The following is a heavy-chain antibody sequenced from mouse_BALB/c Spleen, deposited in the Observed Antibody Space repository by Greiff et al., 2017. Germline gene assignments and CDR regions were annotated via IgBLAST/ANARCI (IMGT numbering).Heavy chain of an antibody. CDR3: TRDETGKDDY. Sequence: EVKLMESGGGLVKPGGSLKLSCAASGFTFSSYTMSWVRQTPEKRLEWVATISSGGSYTYYPDSVKGRFTISRDNAKNTLYLQMSSLKSEDTAMYYCTRDETGKDDYWGQGTTLTVSS. CDR2: ISSGGSYT. V-gene: IGHV5-6-4*01. CDR1: GFTFSSYT. J-gene: IGHJ2*01. D-gene: IGHD4-1*01.